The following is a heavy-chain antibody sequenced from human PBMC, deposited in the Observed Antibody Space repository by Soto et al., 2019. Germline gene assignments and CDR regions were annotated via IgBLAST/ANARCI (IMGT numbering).Heavy chain of an antibody. CDR1: GGSISSSNW. D-gene: IGHD1-26*01. V-gene: IGHV4-4*02. J-gene: IGHJ6*02. CDR2: IYHSGST. CDR3: ARVSGSYSYGMDV. Sequence: QVQLQESGPGLVKPSGTLSLTCAVSGGSISSSNWWSWVRQPPGKGLEWIGEIYHSGSTNYNPSLKSRVTTSVDKSKTQFSLKLSSVTAADTAVYYCARVSGSYSYGMDVWGQGTTVTVSS.